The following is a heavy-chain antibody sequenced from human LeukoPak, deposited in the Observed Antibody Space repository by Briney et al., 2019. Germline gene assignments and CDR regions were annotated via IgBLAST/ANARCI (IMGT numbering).Heavy chain of an antibody. CDR3: ARVVYCSGGSCYPSNYYYYMDV. CDR1: GYTFTNYG. D-gene: IGHD2-15*01. J-gene: IGHJ6*03. CDR2: ISAYNGNT. Sequence: ASVKVSCKASGYTFTNYGISWVRQAPGQGLEWMGWISAYNGNTNYAQKLQGRVTMTTDTSTSTAYMELRSLRSDDTAVYYCARVVYCSGGSCYPSNYYYYMDVWGKGTTVTVSS. V-gene: IGHV1-18*01.